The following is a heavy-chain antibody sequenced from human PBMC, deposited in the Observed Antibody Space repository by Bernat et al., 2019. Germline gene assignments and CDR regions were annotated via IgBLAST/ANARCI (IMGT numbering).Heavy chain of an antibody. Sequence: EVQLVESGGGLVKPGGSLRLSCAASGFTFSNAWMNWVRQAPGKGLEWVGRIKSKTDGGTTDYAAPVKGRFTISRDDSKNTLYLQMNSLKTEDTAVYYCTTKKVSKRELLLFYYWGQGTLVTVSS. CDR3: TTKKVSKRELLLFYY. J-gene: IGHJ4*02. CDR1: GFTFSNAW. CDR2: IKSKTDGGTT. V-gene: IGHV3-15*07. D-gene: IGHD1-26*01.